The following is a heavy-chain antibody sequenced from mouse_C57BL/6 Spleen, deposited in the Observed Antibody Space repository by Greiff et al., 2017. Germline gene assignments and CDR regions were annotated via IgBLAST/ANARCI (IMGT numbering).Heavy chain of an antibody. J-gene: IGHJ3*01. CDR3: TRDGGNFFAY. Sequence: EVKLMESGEGLVKPGGSLKLSCAASGFTFSSYAMSWVRQTPEKRLEWVAYISSGGDYIYYADTVKGRFTISRDNARNTLYLQMSSLKSEDTAMYYCTRDGGNFFAYWGQGTLVTVSA. D-gene: IGHD1-1*02. CDR2: ISSGGDYI. CDR1: GFTFSSYA. V-gene: IGHV5-9-1*02.